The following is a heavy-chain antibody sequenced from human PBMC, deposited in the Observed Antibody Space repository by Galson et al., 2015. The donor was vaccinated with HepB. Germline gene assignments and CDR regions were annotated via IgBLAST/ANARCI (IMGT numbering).Heavy chain of an antibody. J-gene: IGHJ6*03. CDR2: INAGNGNT. CDR3: ASDHINYDFWSGYRYYYYMDV. D-gene: IGHD3-3*01. Sequence: SVKVSCKASGYTFTSYAMHWVRQAPGQRLEWMGWINAGNGNTKYSQKFQGRVTITRDTSASTAYMELSSLRSEDTAVYYCASDHINYDFWSGYRYYYYMDVWGKGTTVTVSS. V-gene: IGHV1-3*01. CDR1: GYTFTSYA.